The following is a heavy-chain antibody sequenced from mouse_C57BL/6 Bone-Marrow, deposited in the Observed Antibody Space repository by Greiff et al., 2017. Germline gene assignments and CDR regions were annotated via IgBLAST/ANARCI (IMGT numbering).Heavy chain of an antibody. J-gene: IGHJ2*01. V-gene: IGHV1-64*01. D-gene: IGHD2-1*01. Sequence: VQLVESGAELVKPGASVKLSCKASGYTFTSYWMHWVKQRPGQGLEWIGMIHPNSGSTNYNEKFKSKATLTVDKSSSTAYMQLSSLTSEDSAVYYCARAIYYKDYGGQGTTLTVSS. CDR2: IHPNSGST. CDR3: ARAIYYKDY. CDR1: GYTFTSYW.